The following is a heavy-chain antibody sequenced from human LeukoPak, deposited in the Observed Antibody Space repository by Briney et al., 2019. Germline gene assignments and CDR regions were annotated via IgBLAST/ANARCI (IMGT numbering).Heavy chain of an antibody. J-gene: IGHJ4*02. CDR3: AKVPYSSSSFDY. CDR2: ISYDGSNK. Sequence: GRSLRLSCAASGFTFSSYGMHWVRQAPGKGLEWVAVISYDGSNKYYADSVKGRFTISRDNSKNTLYLQMNSLRAEDTAVYYCAKVPYSSSSFDYWGQGTLVTVSS. V-gene: IGHV3-30*18. CDR1: GFTFSSYG. D-gene: IGHD6-6*01.